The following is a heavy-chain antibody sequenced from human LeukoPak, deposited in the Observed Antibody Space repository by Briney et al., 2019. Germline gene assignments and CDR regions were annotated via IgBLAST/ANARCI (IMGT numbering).Heavy chain of an antibody. D-gene: IGHD4-17*01. CDR3: ARDLRTTVSPYYFDY. V-gene: IGHV3-11*04. Sequence: PGGSLRLSCAAPGFTFSDYYMSWIRQAPGKGLEWVSYISSSGSTIYYADSVKGRFTISRDNAKNSLYLQMNSLRAEDTAVYYCARDLRTTVSPYYFDYWGQGTLVTVSS. CDR2: ISSSGSTI. CDR1: GFTFSDYY. J-gene: IGHJ4*02.